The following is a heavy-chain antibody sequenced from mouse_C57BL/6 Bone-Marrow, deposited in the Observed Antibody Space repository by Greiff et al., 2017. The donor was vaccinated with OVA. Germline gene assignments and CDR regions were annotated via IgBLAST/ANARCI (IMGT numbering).Heavy chain of an antibody. D-gene: IGHD1-1*01. CDR3: ARSPDYGSSYYYAMDY. J-gene: IGHJ4*01. Sequence: QVQLQQPGAELVRPGSSVKLSCKASGYTFTSYWMDWVKQRPGQGLEWIGNIYPSDSETNYNQKFKDKATLTVDTSSSTAYMQLSSLTSEDSAVYYCARSPDYGSSYYYAMDYWGQGTAVTVSS. V-gene: IGHV1-61*01. CDR2: IYPSDSET. CDR1: GYTFTSYW.